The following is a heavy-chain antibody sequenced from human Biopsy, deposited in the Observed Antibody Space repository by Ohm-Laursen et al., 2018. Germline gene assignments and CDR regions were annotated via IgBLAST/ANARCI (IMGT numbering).Heavy chain of an antibody. CDR1: GYSSTSYY. V-gene: IGHV1-46*01. D-gene: IGHD6-19*01. CDR3: ARNTGWYGDLYYFDY. CDR2: INPSGSTT. J-gene: IGHJ4*02. Sequence: ASVKVSCKASGYSSTSYYMHWVRQAPGQGLEWMGMINPSGSTTSYPQIFQGRVTMTRDTSKSTVYMELSSLRSADTAVYFCARNTGWYGDLYYFDYWGQGTLVTVSS.